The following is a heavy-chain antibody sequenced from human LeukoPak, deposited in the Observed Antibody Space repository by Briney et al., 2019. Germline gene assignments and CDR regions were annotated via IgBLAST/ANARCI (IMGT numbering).Heavy chain of an antibody. J-gene: IGHJ5*02. V-gene: IGHV4-34*01. CDR2: INHSGST. CDR3: ARDPSNWFDP. CDR1: GGSFSGYY. Sequence: SETLSLTCAVYGGSFSGYYWSWIRQPPGKGLEWIGEINHSGSTNYNPSLKSRVTISVDTSKTQFSLKLSSVTAADTAVYYCARDPSNWFDPWGQGTLVTVSS.